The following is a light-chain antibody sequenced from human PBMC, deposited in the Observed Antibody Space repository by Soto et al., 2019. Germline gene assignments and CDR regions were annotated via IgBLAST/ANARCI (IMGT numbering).Light chain of an antibody. CDR3: QQYSSYSPFT. J-gene: IGKJ3*01. V-gene: IGKV1-8*01. Sequence: AIRMTQSPSSLSASTGDRVTITCRASQGISSYLAWYQQKPGKAPKLLIYAASTLQSGVPSRFSGSGSGTDFTLTISCLQSEDFATYYCQQYSSYSPFTFGPGTKVDI. CDR2: AAS. CDR1: QGISSY.